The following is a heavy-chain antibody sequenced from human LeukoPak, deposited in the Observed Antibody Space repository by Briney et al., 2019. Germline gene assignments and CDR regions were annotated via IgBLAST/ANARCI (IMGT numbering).Heavy chain of an antibody. CDR1: DDSISSNRYY. Sequence: SETLSLTCTISDDSISSNRYYWSWIRQPAGKGLEWIGRIYTSGSTNYNPSLKSRVTISVDTSKNQFSLKLSSVTAADTAVYYCARGLVRGVITVYYYYMDVWGKGTTVTISS. V-gene: IGHV4-61*02. CDR3: ARGLVRGVITVYYYYMDV. CDR2: IYTSGST. D-gene: IGHD3-10*01. J-gene: IGHJ6*03.